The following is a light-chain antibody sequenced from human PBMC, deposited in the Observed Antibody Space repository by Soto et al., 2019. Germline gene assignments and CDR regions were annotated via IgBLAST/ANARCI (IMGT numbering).Light chain of an antibody. Sequence: QSVLTQPPSVSGAPGQRVTISCTGSSSNIGADYDVHWYQQLPGTAPKLLIYGNSDRPSGVPDRFSGSKSGTSASLAITGLQAEDEADYYCQSYDSSLSGYVFGTGTQLTVL. CDR3: QSYDSSLSGYV. J-gene: IGLJ1*01. CDR1: SSNIGADYD. CDR2: GNS. V-gene: IGLV1-40*01.